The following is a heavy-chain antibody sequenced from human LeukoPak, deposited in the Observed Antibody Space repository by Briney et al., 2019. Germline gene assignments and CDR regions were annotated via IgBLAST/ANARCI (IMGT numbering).Heavy chain of an antibody. CDR1: GGSISSYY. CDR3: ARDCGGDCYQEGDAFDI. CDR2: IYYSGST. Sequence: SETLSLTCTVSGGSISSYYWSWIRQPPGKGLEWIGYIYYSGSTNYNPSLKSRVTISVDTSKNQFSLKLSSVTAADTAVYYCARDCGGDCYQEGDAFDIWGQGTMVTVSS. D-gene: IGHD2-21*02. V-gene: IGHV4-59*01. J-gene: IGHJ3*02.